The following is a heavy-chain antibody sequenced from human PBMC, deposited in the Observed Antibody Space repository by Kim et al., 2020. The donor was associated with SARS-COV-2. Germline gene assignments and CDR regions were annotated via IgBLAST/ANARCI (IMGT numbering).Heavy chain of an antibody. CDR2: ISSSSSYI. CDR3: ARDPLYYYGSGSYVYYYYYYGMDV. D-gene: IGHD3-10*01. V-gene: IGHV3-21*01. CDR1: GFTFSSYS. Sequence: GGSLRLSCAASGFTFSSYSMNWVRQAPGKGLEWVSSISSSSSYIYYADSVKGRFTISRDNAKNSLYLQMNSLRAEDTAVYYCARDPLYYYGSGSYVYYYYYYGMDVWGQGTTVTVSS. J-gene: IGHJ6*02.